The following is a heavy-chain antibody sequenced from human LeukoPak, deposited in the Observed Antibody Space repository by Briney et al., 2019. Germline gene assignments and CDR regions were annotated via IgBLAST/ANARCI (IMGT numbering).Heavy chain of an antibody. CDR3: ARHAGIVVVPSGYIDV. J-gene: IGHJ6*03. CDR2: IYHSGST. D-gene: IGHD2-2*01. CDR1: GGSLSSINW. V-gene: IGHV4-4*02. Sequence: SETLSLTCAVSGGSLSSINWGSWVRQPPGKGLEWSGEIYHSGSTNYNPSLKSRVTISVDTSKNQFSLKLSAVTAADTAVYYCARHAGIVVVPSGYIDVWGKGTTVTVSS.